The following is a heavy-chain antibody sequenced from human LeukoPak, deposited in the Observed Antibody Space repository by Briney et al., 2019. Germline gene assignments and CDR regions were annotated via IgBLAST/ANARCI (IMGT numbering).Heavy chain of an antibody. V-gene: IGHV5-51*01. Sequence: GESLKISCKGSGYSFTSYWIGWVRQMPGKGLEWMGIIYPVDSDTRYSPSFQGQVTISADKSISTAYLQWSSLKASDTAMYYCARTRYFDWLIHYYNGMDVWGQGTTVTVSS. D-gene: IGHD3-9*01. J-gene: IGHJ6*02. CDR2: IYPVDSDT. CDR3: ARTRYFDWLIHYYNGMDV. CDR1: GYSFTSYW.